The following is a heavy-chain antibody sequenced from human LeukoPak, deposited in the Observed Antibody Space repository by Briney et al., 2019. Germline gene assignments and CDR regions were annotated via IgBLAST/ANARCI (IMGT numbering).Heavy chain of an antibody. J-gene: IGHJ4*02. Sequence: GGSLRLSCVASGFSFSSNWTHWVRQAPGKGLVWVSRINSDGSTINYAASVKGRFTISRDNAKNTLFLQMNSLRVEDTAVYYCARALVGTNDYWGQGTVVTVSS. CDR1: GFSFSSNW. CDR3: ARALVGTNDY. CDR2: INSDGSTI. V-gene: IGHV3-74*01. D-gene: IGHD1-26*01.